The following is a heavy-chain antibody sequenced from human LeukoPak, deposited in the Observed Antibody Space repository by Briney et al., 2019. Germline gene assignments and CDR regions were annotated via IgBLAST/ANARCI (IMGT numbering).Heavy chain of an antibody. D-gene: IGHD3-10*01. J-gene: IGHJ4*02. CDR1: GGSMITNY. V-gene: IGHV4-59*08. CDR2: IYYSGST. Sequence: SETLSLTCTVSGGSMITNYWSWIRQPPGKGLEWIGYIYYSGSTYYNPSLKSRVTISIDTSKSQFSLKLTSVAAADTAVYYCARHSPSGGYFDYWGQGILVTVSS. CDR3: ARHSPSGGYFDY.